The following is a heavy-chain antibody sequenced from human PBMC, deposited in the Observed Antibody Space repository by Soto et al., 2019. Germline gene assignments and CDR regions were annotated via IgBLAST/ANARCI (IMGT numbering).Heavy chain of an antibody. CDR1: GFTFSSYW. J-gene: IGHJ6*03. Sequence: GGSLRLSCAASGFTFSSYWMHWVRQAPGKGLVWVSRINSDGSSTSYADSVKGRFTISRDNAKNTLYLKMNSLRAEDTAVYYCARDRDGDYYYYYYMDVWGKGTTVTVSS. CDR2: INSDGSST. CDR3: ARDRDGDYYYYYYMDV. D-gene: IGHD4-17*01. V-gene: IGHV3-74*01.